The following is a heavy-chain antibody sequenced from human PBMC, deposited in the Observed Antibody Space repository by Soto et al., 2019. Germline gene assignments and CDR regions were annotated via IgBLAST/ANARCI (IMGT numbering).Heavy chain of an antibody. D-gene: IGHD3-22*01. CDR2: ITSSSSYT. J-gene: IGHJ4*02. V-gene: IGHV3-11*05. Sequence: QVQLVESGGGLVKPGGSLRLSCAASGFTFSDYYMSWIRQAPGKGLEWVSYITSSSSYTIYADSVRGRFTISRDNAKNSLFLQMNSLRAEYTAAYYCARADHYDTSGYWKWGQGTLVTVSS. CDR3: ARADHYDTSGYWK. CDR1: GFTFSDYY.